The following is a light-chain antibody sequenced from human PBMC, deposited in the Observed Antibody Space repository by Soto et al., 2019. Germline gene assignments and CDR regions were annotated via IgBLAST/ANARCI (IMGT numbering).Light chain of an antibody. CDR3: ATWDDSLNGLV. Sequence: QSVLTQPPSVSEAPRQRVSISCSGSSSNIGNNAVNWYQQFPGKAPKLVIYYDNMLPAGVSDRFSGSKSGTSASLAISGLQSEDEADYYCATWDDSLNGLVFGGGTQLTVL. V-gene: IGLV1-36*01. CDR1: SSNIGNNA. J-gene: IGLJ3*02. CDR2: YDN.